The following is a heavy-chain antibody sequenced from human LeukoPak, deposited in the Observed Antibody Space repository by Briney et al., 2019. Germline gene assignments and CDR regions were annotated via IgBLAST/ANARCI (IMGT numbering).Heavy chain of an antibody. V-gene: IGHV3-30-3*01. CDR2: ISYDGSNK. CDR1: GFTFSSYA. Sequence: PGRSLRLSCAASGFTFSSYAMHWVRQAPGKGLEWVAVISYDGSNKYYADSVKGRFTISRDNSKNTLYLQMNSLRAEDTAVYYCARDPTRKQSYYDILTGSPNWFEPWGQGTLVTVSS. J-gene: IGHJ5*02. CDR3: ARDPTRKQSYYDILTGSPNWFEP. D-gene: IGHD3-9*01.